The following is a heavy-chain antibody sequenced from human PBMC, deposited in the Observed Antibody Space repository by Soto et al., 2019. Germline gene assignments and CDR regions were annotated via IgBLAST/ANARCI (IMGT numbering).Heavy chain of an antibody. CDR1: GYTFTGYY. D-gene: IGHD3-22*01. J-gene: IGHJ3*02. V-gene: IGHV1-2*04. CDR2: INPNSGGT. CDR3: ARGLDSSSYYPAIDI. Sequence: GASVKVSCKASGYTFTGYYMHWVRQAPGQGLEGMGWINPNSGGTNYAQKFQGWVTMTRDTSISTAYMELSRLRSDDTAVYYCARGLDSSSYYPAIDIWGQGTMVTVSS.